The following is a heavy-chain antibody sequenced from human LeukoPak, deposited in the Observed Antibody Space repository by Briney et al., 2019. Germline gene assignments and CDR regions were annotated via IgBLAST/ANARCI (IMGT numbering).Heavy chain of an antibody. Sequence: QPGRSLRLSCAASGFTFTSYGMHWVRQAPGKGLEWVAVISYDGSNKYYADSVKGRFSISRDNAKNTVYVQMNSLRAEDTAVYYCAKVRGPYQLPYGMDVWGQGTTVTVSS. V-gene: IGHV3-30*18. CDR3: AKVRGPYQLPYGMDV. CDR2: ISYDGSNK. D-gene: IGHD2-2*01. CDR1: GFTFTSYG. J-gene: IGHJ6*02.